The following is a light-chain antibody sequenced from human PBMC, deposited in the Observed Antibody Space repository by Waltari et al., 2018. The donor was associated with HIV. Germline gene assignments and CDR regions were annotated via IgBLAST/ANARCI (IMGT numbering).Light chain of an antibody. CDR1: RSDVGGYSY. CDR2: EVR. J-gene: IGLJ2*01. V-gene: IGLV2-14*01. Sequence: QSTLTQPASVSGSPGQSITISCTGTRSDVGGYSYVSCYQQHPGQAPNLMIYEVRNRPSGVSNRFSGSKSGNTASLTISGLQAEDEADYYCSSYTSSSTRVFGGGTKLTVL. CDR3: SSYTSSSTRV.